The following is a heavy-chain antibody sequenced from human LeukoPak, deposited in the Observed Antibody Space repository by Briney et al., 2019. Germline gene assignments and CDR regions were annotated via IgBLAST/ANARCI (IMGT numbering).Heavy chain of an antibody. V-gene: IGHV3-74*01. J-gene: IGHJ4*02. CDR3: ARSNQADDY. CDR2: INPGGSGI. D-gene: IGHD1-14*01. Sequence: SGGSLRLSCAASGFTFSSYWMHWVRQVPGKGLVWVARINPGGSGITYADSVKGRFTISRDNAKNTLYLQMDSLRAEDTGVYYRARSNQADDYWGQGTLVTVSS. CDR1: GFTFSSYW.